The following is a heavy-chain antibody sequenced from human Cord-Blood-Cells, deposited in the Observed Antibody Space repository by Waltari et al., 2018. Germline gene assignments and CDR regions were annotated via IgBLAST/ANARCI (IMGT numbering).Heavy chain of an antibody. CDR3: ARGRLMGNCTSTSCYMNYFDY. J-gene: IGHJ4*02. CDR1: GGSFSGYY. V-gene: IGHV4-34*01. CDR2: INHSGST. D-gene: IGHD2-2*02. Sequence: QVQLQQWGAGLLKPSETLSLTCAVYGGSFSGYYWSWIRQPPGQGLEWIGEINHSGSTNYNPSLKSRVTISVDTSKNQFSLKLSSVTAADTAVYYCARGRLMGNCTSTSCYMNYFDYWGQGTLVTVSS.